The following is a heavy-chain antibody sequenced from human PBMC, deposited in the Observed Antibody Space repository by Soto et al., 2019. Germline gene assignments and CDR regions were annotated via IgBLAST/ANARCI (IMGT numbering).Heavy chain of an antibody. D-gene: IGHD3-16*02. CDR3: ARDLKGLHLGELSPVDY. CDR1: GFTFSSYG. Sequence: GGSLRLSCAASGFTFSSYGMHWVRQAPGKGLEWVAVIWYDGSNKYYADSVKGRFTISRDNSKNTLYLQMNSLRAEDTAVYYCARDLKGLHLGELSPVDYWGQGTLVTVSS. CDR2: IWYDGSNK. J-gene: IGHJ4*02. V-gene: IGHV3-33*01.